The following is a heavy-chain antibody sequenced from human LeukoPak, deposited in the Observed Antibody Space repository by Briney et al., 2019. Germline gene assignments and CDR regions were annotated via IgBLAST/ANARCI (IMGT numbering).Heavy chain of an antibody. D-gene: IGHD6-13*01. Sequence: SVKVSCKASGGTFSSYAISWVRQAPGQGLEWMGRIIPILGIANYAQKFQGRVTITADKSTSTAYMELSSLRSEDTAVYYCARGRPGEAAVGNPFDYWGQGTLVTVSS. CDR1: GGTFSSYA. CDR2: IIPILGIA. V-gene: IGHV1-69*04. CDR3: ARGRPGEAAVGNPFDY. J-gene: IGHJ4*02.